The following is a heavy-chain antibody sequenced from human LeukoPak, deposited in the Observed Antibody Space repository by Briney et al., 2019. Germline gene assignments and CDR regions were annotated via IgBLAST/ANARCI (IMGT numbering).Heavy chain of an antibody. Sequence: PGGSLRLSCAASGFTFSDYYMRWIRQAPGKGLEGVSYISSSGSTIYYADSVKGRFTISRDNAKNSLYLQMNSLRAEDTAVYYCARDPESSSDAFDIWGQGTMVTVSS. CDR1: GFTFSDYY. D-gene: IGHD1-14*01. V-gene: IGHV3-11*01. J-gene: IGHJ3*02. CDR2: ISSSGSTI. CDR3: ARDPESSSDAFDI.